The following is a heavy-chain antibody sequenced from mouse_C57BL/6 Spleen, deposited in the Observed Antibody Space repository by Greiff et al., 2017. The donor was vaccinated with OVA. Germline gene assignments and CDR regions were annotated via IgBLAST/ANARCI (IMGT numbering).Heavy chain of an antibody. CDR2: IYPRSGNT. J-gene: IGHJ2*01. Sequence: QVQLQQSGAELARPGASVKLSCKASGYTFTSYGISWVKQRTGQGLEWIGEIYPRSGNTYYNEKFKGKATLTADKSSSTAYMELRSLTSEDSAVYFWAPPITTVVARTFDYWGQGTTLTVSS. V-gene: IGHV1-81*01. CDR3: APPITTVVARTFDY. CDR1: GYTFTSYG. D-gene: IGHD1-1*01.